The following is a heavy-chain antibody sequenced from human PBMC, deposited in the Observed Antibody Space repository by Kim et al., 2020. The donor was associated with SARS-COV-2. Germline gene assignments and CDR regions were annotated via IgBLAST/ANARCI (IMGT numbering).Heavy chain of an antibody. CDR1: GGSFSSYR. D-gene: IGHD6-19*01. Sequence: SETLSLICTVSGGSFSSYRWSWIRQSAGKGLEWIGRIHASGSTNYNPSLKSRLTMSVDASQHQMSLKLSSVTAADTAMYYYARQVAGTDRRFDYWGQGILVTVSS. CDR2: IHASGST. CDR3: ARQVAGTDRRFDY. V-gene: IGHV4-4*07. J-gene: IGHJ4*02.